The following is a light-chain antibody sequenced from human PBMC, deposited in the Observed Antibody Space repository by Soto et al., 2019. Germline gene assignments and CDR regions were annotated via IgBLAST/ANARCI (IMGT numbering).Light chain of an antibody. CDR1: QSVFSS. J-gene: IGKJ4*01. CDR3: QQRSNWPLT. Sequence: EIVLTQSPVTLSLSPGERATLACRASQSVFSSLAWYQQKPGHAPRLLIYDASTRATAIPARFRGSGSGTDFTLTISSLEPEDFAVYYCQQRSNWPLTFGGGTKVEMK. V-gene: IGKV3-11*01. CDR2: DAS.